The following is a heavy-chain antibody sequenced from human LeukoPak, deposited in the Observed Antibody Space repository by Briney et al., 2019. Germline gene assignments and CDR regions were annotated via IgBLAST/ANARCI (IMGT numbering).Heavy chain of an antibody. V-gene: IGHV3-23*01. CDR1: GFTFSSYA. CDR3: AKSRNFGWLPSDS. J-gene: IGHJ4*02. D-gene: IGHD3-9*01. Sequence: PGGSLRLSCAASGFTFSSYAMSWVRHAPGKGLEWVSGISGSGGSTYYADSVKGRFTISRDNSKNTLYLQMNSLRAEDTALYSCAKSRNFGWLPSDSWGQGTLVTVS. CDR2: ISGSGGST.